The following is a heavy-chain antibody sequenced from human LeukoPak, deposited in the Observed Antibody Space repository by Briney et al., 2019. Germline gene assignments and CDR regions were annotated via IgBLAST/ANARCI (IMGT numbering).Heavy chain of an antibody. J-gene: IGHJ4*02. CDR3: TRARCSDY. CDR1: GFTFSSYW. D-gene: IGHD2-8*01. CDR2: IKEDGTEK. Sequence: GSLRLSCAASGFTFSSYWMTWVRQAPGKGLEWVANIKEDGTEKNYVDSVKGRFTISRDNAKNSLYLQMNSLRPEDTAVYYCTRARCSDYWGQGTLVTVSS. V-gene: IGHV3-7*01.